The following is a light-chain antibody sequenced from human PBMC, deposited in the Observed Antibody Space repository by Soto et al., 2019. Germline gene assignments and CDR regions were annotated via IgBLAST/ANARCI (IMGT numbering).Light chain of an antibody. CDR3: QSSDTSLRGYV. V-gene: IGLV1-40*01. Sequence: QSVLTQPPSVSGAPGQRVTVSCSGSSSNIGADYDVHWYQQVPGTAPKLLMYDNNNRPSGVPDRFSGSKSGTSASLAITGLQAEDEADYYCQSSDTSLRGYVFGIGTKLTVL. J-gene: IGLJ1*01. CDR2: DNN. CDR1: SSNIGADYD.